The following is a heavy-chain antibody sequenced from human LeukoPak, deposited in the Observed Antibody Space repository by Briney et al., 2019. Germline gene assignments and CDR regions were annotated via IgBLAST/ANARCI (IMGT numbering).Heavy chain of an antibody. V-gene: IGHV4-34*01. Sequence: SETLSLTCAVHGGSFSGYYWSWIRQPPGKGLEWIGEINHSGSTNYNPSLKSRVTISVDTSKNQFSLKLSSVTAADTAVYYCARGGGYNYWALYYFDYWGQGTLVTVSS. CDR3: ARGGGYNYWALYYFDY. J-gene: IGHJ4*02. CDR1: GGSFSGYY. CDR2: INHSGST. D-gene: IGHD5-24*01.